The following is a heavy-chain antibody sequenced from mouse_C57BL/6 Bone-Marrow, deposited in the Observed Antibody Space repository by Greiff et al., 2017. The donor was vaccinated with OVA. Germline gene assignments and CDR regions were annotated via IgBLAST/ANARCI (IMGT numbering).Heavy chain of an antibody. D-gene: IGHD3-2*02. CDR2: ISNGGGST. V-gene: IGHV5-12*01. CDR3: ARQLRPLYFDY. Sequence: EVQVVESGGGLVQPGGSLKLSCAASGFTFSDYYMYWVRQTPEKRLEWVAYISNGGGSTYYPDTVKGRFTISRDNAKNTLYLQMSRLKSEDTAMYYCARQLRPLYFDYWGQGTTLTVSS. J-gene: IGHJ2*01. CDR1: GFTFSDYY.